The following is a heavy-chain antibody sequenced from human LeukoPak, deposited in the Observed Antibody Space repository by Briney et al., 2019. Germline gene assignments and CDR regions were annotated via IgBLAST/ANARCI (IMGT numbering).Heavy chain of an antibody. J-gene: IGHJ4*02. Sequence: GGSLRLSCAASGFTFDDYAMHWVRQAPGKGLEWVSGISWNSGSIGYADSVKGRFTISRDNAKNSLYLQMNSLRAEDTALYYCAKVLHPGIAAAGFDYWGQGTLVTVYS. CDR2: ISWNSGSI. CDR1: GFTFDDYA. V-gene: IGHV3-9*01. CDR3: AKVLHPGIAAAGFDY. D-gene: IGHD6-13*01.